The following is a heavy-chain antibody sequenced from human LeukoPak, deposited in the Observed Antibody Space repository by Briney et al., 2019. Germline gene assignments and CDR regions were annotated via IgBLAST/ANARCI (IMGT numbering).Heavy chain of an antibody. CDR2: ISGSGGST. CDR1: GGSISSYY. D-gene: IGHD4-17*01. CDR3: AKADYGDYLDY. J-gene: IGHJ4*02. V-gene: IGHV3-23*01. Sequence: ETLSLTCTVSGGSISSYYWSWVRQAPGKGLEWVSAISGSGGSTYYADSVKGRFTISRDNSKNTLYLQMNSLRAEDTAVYYCAKADYGDYLDYWGQGTLVAVSS.